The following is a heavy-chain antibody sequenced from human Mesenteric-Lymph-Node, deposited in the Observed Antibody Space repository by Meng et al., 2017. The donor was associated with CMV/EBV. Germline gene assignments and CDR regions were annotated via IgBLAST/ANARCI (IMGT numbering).Heavy chain of an antibody. CDR2: ISSGGSTI. V-gene: IGHV3-11*01. CDR1: GFPISRNY. Sequence: GESLKISCTASGFPISRNYMTWVRQAPGQGLEWVSYISSGGSTIYYADSMKGRFTISRDNANNSLYLQMNSLRAEDTATYYCARVTYDFWSGPRAFDIWGQGTMVTVSS. J-gene: IGHJ3*02. D-gene: IGHD3-3*01. CDR3: ARVTYDFWSGPRAFDI.